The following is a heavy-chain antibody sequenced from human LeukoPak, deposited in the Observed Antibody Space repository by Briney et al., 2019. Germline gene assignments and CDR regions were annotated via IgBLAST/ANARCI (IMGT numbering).Heavy chain of an antibody. J-gene: IGHJ6*03. CDR1: GGTFSSYA. CDR3: ARAPYDSDVQIGFYYYYMDV. D-gene: IGHD3-22*01. V-gene: IGHV1-69*13. Sequence: ASVKVSCKASGGTFSSYAISWVRQAPGQGLEWMGGIIPIFGTANYAQKFQGRVTITADESTSTAYMELSSLRSEDTAVYYCARAPYDSDVQIGFYYYYMDVWGKGTRSPSP. CDR2: IIPIFGTA.